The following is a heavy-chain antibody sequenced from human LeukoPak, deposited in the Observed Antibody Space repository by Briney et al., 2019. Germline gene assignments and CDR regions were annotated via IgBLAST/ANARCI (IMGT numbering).Heavy chain of an antibody. D-gene: IGHD3-10*01. J-gene: IGHJ4*02. CDR2: IYPGDSDT. CDR3: KRRLRSTQPPRGLHY. V-gene: IGHV5-51*01. Sequence: GESLKISFKPLGSRSVSNGIAGSRQMPGKGLEWMGIIYPGDSDTRYSPSFQGQVTISADKSISTAYLQWSTLRASDTAMYYCKRRLRSTQPPRGLHYWGQGTLVTVSS. CDR1: GSRSVSNG.